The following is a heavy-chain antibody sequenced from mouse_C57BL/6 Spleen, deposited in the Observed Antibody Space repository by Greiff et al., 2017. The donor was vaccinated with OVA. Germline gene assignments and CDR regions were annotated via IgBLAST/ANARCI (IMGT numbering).Heavy chain of an antibody. D-gene: IGHD1-1*01. J-gene: IGHJ2*01. CDR3: ARYGHYYGRRRGYDFDY. CDR2: INPNNGGN. V-gene: IGHV1-18*01. Sequence: VQLQQSGPELVKPGASVKIPCKASGYTFTDYNMDWVKQSHGKSLEWIGDINPNNGGNIYNQKFKGKATLTVDTYSCPAYMELRRLTSEDTAVYYWARYGHYYGRRRGYDFDYWGQGTTLTVSS. CDR1: GYTFTDYN.